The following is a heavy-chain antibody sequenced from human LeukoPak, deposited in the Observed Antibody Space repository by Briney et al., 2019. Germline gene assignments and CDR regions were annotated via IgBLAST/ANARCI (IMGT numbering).Heavy chain of an antibody. V-gene: IGHV4-30-4*01. D-gene: IGHD2-2*01. CDR2: IYYSGST. CDR1: GGSISSGDYY. Sequence: PSQTLSLTCTVSGGSISSGDYYWSWIRQPPGKGLEWIGYIYYSGSTYYNPSLKSRVTISVDTSKNQFSLKLSSVTAADTAVYYCARVVPAAMEIDYWGQGSLATVPS. J-gene: IGHJ4*01. CDR3: ARVVPAAMEIDY.